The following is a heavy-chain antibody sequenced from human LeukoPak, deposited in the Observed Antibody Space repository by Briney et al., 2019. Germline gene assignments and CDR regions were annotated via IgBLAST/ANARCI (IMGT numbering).Heavy chain of an antibody. Sequence: GGSLRLSCAASGFTFSNYGLSWVRQAPGKGLEWVSTFSGSGGTTYYADSVKGRFTISRDNSKNTLYLQMNSLRAEDTALYYCAKAPGPNNAFDYWGQGTLVTVSS. J-gene: IGHJ4*02. D-gene: IGHD1/OR15-1a*01. V-gene: IGHV3-23*01. CDR3: AKAPGPNNAFDY. CDR1: GFTFSNYG. CDR2: FSGSGGTT.